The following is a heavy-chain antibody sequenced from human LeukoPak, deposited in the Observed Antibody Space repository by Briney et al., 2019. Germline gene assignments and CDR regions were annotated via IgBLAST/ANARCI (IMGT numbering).Heavy chain of an antibody. V-gene: IGHV3-21*01. D-gene: IGHD4/OR15-4a*01. CDR3: ARDDYGGLDY. J-gene: IGHJ4*02. CDR1: EFTFSTYS. CDR2: ISSSSSYI. Sequence: GGSLRLSCAASEFTFSTYSMNWVRQAPGKGLEWVSSISSSSSYIYYVDSVKGRFTISRDNAKNSLYLQMNSLRAEDTAVYYCARDDYGGLDYWGQGTLVTVSS.